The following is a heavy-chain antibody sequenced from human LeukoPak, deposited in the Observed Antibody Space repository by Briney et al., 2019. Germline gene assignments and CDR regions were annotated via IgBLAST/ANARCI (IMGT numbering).Heavy chain of an antibody. CDR3: AKDLDYSSGWYSDYYGMDV. Sequence: GRSLRLSCAASGFTLSSYGMHWVRQAPGKGLEWVAVISYDGSNKYYADSVKGRFTISRDNSKNTLYLQMNGLRAEDTAVYYCAKDLDYSSGWYSDYYGMDVWGQGTTVTVSS. D-gene: IGHD6-19*01. V-gene: IGHV3-30*18. CDR1: GFTLSSYG. J-gene: IGHJ6*02. CDR2: ISYDGSNK.